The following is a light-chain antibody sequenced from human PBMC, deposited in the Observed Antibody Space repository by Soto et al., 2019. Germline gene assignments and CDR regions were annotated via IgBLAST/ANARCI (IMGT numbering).Light chain of an antibody. CDR3: QQYSSSPIT. J-gene: IGKJ5*01. CDR2: DAS. Sequence: VMTQSPGTLSVSPGEAATLSCGTSQSVSTNLAWYQQKPGQPPRLLIYDASTRATGIPARFRGSGSGTDFSLTISRLDPEDFAVYYCQQYSSSPITFGQGTRLEIK. CDR1: QSVSTN. V-gene: IGKV3-20*01.